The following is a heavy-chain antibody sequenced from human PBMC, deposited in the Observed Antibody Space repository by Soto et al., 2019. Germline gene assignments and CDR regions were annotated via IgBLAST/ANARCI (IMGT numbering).Heavy chain of an antibody. V-gene: IGHV3-13*04. Sequence: GGSLRLSCAAAGFPFSSYDMRWVRQATGKGLEWVSAIGTAGDTYYPGSVKGRFTISRENAKNSLYLQMNSLRAGDTAVYYCARDRGYYGSGSSYYGMDVWGQGTTVTVSS. CDR3: ARDRGYYGSGSSYYGMDV. D-gene: IGHD3-10*01. CDR2: IGTAGDT. J-gene: IGHJ6*02. CDR1: GFPFSSYD.